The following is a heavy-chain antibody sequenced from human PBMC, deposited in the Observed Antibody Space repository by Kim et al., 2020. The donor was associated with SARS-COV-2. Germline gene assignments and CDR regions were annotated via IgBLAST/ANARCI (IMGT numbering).Heavy chain of an antibody. CDR1: GFTFSNHA. CDR3: VGRAQHWGPHDY. CDR2: ISDNGDNT. J-gene: IGHJ4*02. Sequence: GGSLRLSCAASGFTFSNHAMSWVRQAPGKGLEWVSTISDNGDNTYYADSVKGRFSISRDNSKSTLYVQMNSLRTEDTALYYCVGRAQHWGPHDYWGQGSLITVSS. V-gene: IGHV3-23*01. D-gene: IGHD3-16*01.